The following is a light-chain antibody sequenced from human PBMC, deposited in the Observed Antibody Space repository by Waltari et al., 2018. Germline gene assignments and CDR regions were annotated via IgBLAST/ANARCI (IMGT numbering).Light chain of an antibody. V-gene: IGLV3-25*02. CDR1: ILAIMY. CDR2: KDS. Sequence: YVLTQAPSVSVSLGQTARITCFGDILAIMYSQGFQQKPGQAPTLMIYKDSERASWVPERFASSSSGSTVTLTISGAQAEDEADYYCQSAGFSDNHPIFGGGTRLTVL. CDR3: QSAGFSDNHPI. J-gene: IGLJ2*01.